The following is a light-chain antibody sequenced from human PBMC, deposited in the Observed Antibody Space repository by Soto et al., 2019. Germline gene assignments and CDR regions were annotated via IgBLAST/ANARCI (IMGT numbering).Light chain of an antibody. Sequence: EILLTQSPGTLSSSPGERVTLSCRASQSVSSTYLSWYQLKPGQAPRLLIYGASTRSTGIPDRFSGSRSRTDIPLPISRLEPEDFAVYYCQQYGFSYRAFGQGTKV. CDR1: QSVSSTY. J-gene: IGKJ1*01. CDR3: QQYGFSYRA. CDR2: GAS. V-gene: IGKV3-20*01.